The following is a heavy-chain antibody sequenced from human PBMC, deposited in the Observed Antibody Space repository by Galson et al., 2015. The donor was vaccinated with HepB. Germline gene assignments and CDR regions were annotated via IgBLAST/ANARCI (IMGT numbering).Heavy chain of an antibody. CDR2: ISYDGSNK. V-gene: IGHV3-30*18. CDR3: AKTRGPSGWYPQAWGMDV. Sequence: SLRLSCAASGFTFSSYGMHWVRQAPGKGLEWVAVISYDGSNKYYADSVKGRFTISRDNSKNTLYLQMNSLRAEDTAVYYCAKTRGPSGWYPQAWGMDVWGQGTTVTVSS. D-gene: IGHD6-19*01. CDR1: GFTFSSYG. J-gene: IGHJ6*02.